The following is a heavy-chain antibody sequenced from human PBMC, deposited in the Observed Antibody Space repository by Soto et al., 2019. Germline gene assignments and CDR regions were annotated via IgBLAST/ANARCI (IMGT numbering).Heavy chain of an antibody. CDR1: GGSISSSSYY. J-gene: IGHJ6*02. CDR2: IFHSGTT. CDR3: ARVPDV. Sequence: SETLSLTCTVSGGSISSSSYYWGWIRQPPGKGLEWIGSIFHSGTTYYNPSLKSRVTISVDTSKNQFSLKLSSVTAADTAVYYCARVPDVWGQGTTVTVSS. V-gene: IGHV4-39*07.